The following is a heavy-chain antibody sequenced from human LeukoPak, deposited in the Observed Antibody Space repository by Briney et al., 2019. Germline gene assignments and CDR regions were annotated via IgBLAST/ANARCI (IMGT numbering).Heavy chain of an antibody. D-gene: IGHD2-15*01. V-gene: IGHV3-21*01. CDR1: GFTFSSYR. Sequence: PGGSLRLSCAASGFTFSSYRMTWVRQAPGKGLEWVSSMSSGGTYIYYADSGRGRFTISRDNAKNSLYLLMNSLRVEDTAVYYCARDRPTRASRRFVVQWGQGTLVTVSS. CDR2: MSSGGTYI. CDR3: ARDRPTRASRRFVVQ. J-gene: IGHJ4*02.